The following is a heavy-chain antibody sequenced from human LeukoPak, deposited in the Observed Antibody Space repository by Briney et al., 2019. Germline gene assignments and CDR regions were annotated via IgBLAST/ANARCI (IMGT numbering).Heavy chain of an antibody. CDR1: GFTSIAYA. J-gene: IGHJ4*02. Sequence: GGSLRLSCVGSGFTSIAYALTWARQTPGKGLEWVSAISGSGGSTYYADSVKGRFTISRDNSKNTLYLQMNSLRAEDTAVYYCAKGRGIAEDWGQGTLVTVSS. V-gene: IGHV3-23*01. CDR2: ISGSGGST. CDR3: AKGRGIAED. D-gene: IGHD6-13*01.